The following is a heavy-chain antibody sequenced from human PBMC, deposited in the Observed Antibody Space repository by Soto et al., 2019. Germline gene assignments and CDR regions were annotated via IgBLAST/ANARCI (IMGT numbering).Heavy chain of an antibody. V-gene: IGHV3-30*18. Sequence: QVQLVESGGGVVQPGRSLRLSCAASGFIFSRCGMHWVRQAPGKGLEWVAIISYDGTSKDYVDSVKGRFTISRDNSKNTLYLQMNSLGAEDTAVYYCAKSPMSYASGTGFEYWGQGTLVTVSS. D-gene: IGHD3-10*01. CDR3: AKSPMSYASGTGFEY. J-gene: IGHJ4*02. CDR2: ISYDGTSK. CDR1: GFIFSRCG.